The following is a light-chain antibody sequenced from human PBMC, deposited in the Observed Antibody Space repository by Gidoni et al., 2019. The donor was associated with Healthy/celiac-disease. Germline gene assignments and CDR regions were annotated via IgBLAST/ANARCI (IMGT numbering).Light chain of an antibody. CDR3: QQYGSSLLT. CDR1: QSVSSSY. J-gene: IGKJ4*01. V-gene: IGKV3-20*01. Sequence: EIVLTQSPGTLSLSPGERATLSCRASQSVSSSYLAWYQQQPGQAPRLLIYGASSRAPGIPDRFSGSGSGTDFTLTISRLEPEDFAVYYCQQYGSSLLTFGGGTKVEIK. CDR2: GAS.